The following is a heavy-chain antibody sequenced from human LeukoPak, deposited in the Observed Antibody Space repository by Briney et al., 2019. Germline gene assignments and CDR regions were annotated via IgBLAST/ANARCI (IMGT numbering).Heavy chain of an antibody. Sequence: GRSLRLSCAASGFTFSSYAMHWVPQAPGKGLEWVAVISYDGSNKYYADSVKGRFTISRDNSKNTLYLQMNSLRAEDTAVYYCARVSGVDIVATNIVGATQDFDYWGQGILVTVSS. J-gene: IGHJ4*02. CDR2: ISYDGSNK. CDR3: ARVSGVDIVATNIVGATQDFDY. V-gene: IGHV3-30*04. D-gene: IGHD5-12*01. CDR1: GFTFSSYA.